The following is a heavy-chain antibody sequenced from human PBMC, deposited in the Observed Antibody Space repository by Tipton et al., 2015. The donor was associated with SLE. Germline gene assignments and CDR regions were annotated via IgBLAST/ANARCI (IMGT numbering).Heavy chain of an antibody. D-gene: IGHD5-18*01. CDR2: INHSGST. Sequence: TLSLTCAVYGGSFSGYYWSWIRRPPGKGLEWIGEINHSGSTNYNPSLKSRVTISVDTSKNQFSLKLSSVTAADTAVYYCARGKAVRGYSYGLGGYYYYMDVWGKGTTVTVSS. J-gene: IGHJ6*03. CDR3: ARGKAVRGYSYGLGGYYYYMDV. CDR1: GGSFSGYY. V-gene: IGHV4-34*01.